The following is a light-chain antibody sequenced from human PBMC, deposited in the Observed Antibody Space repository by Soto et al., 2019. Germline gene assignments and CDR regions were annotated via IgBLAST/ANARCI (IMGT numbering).Light chain of an antibody. V-gene: IGKV3-20*01. J-gene: IGKJ1*01. Sequence: IVVSQSPGTLSLSKGERATLSCRASQSVSSSYLAWYQQKPGQAPRLLIYGASSRATGIPDRFSGSGSGTDFTLTISRLEPEDFAVYYCQQYGSSPRTFGQGTNV. CDR2: GAS. CDR3: QQYGSSPRT. CDR1: QSVSSSY.